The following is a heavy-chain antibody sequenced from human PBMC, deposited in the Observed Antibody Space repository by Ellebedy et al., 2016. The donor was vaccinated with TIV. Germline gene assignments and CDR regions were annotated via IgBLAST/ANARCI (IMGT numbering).Heavy chain of an antibody. CDR1: GYTFTSYD. CDR3: AREYDSSGYFDY. D-gene: IGHD3-22*01. V-gene: IGHV1-8*01. J-gene: IGHJ4*02. Sequence: ASVKVSCXASGYTFTSYDINWVRQATGQGLEWMGWMNPNSGNTGYAQKFQGRVTMTRNTSISTAYMELSSLRSEDTAVYYCAREYDSSGYFDYWGQGTLVTVSS. CDR2: MNPNSGNT.